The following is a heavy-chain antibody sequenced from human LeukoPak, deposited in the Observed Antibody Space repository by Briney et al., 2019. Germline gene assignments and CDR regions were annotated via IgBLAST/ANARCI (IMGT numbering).Heavy chain of an antibody. J-gene: IGHJ4*02. Sequence: SETLSLTSTVDGGSISSYYWSWIRQPAGKVLEWVGRIYTRGSTNYKPCLKSRVTMSVDTSKNQFSLKLSSVTAADTAVYYCARGDCNGGSCYSPLDYWGQGTLVTVSS. V-gene: IGHV4-4*07. CDR1: GGSISSYY. CDR3: ARGDCNGGSCYSPLDY. D-gene: IGHD2-15*01. CDR2: IYTRGST.